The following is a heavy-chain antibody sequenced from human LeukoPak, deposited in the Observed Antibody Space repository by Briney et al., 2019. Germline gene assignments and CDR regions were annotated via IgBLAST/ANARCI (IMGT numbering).Heavy chain of an antibody. CDR2: INHSGST. CDR1: GGSFSGYY. D-gene: IGHD4-17*01. J-gene: IGHJ5*02. V-gene: IGHV4-34*01. Sequence: ASETLSLTCAVYGGSFSGYYWSWIRQPPGKGLEWIGEINHSGSTNYNPSLKSRVTISVDTSKNQFSLKLRSVTAADTAVYYCARDMSGYGDYWFDPWGQGTLVTVSS. CDR3: ARDMSGYGDYWFDP.